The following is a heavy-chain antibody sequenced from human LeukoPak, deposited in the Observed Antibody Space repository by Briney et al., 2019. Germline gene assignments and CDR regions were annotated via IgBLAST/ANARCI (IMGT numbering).Heavy chain of an antibody. CDR1: GDSISSNSYY. CDR3: AREAPHGAFDY. Sequence: SETLSLTCPVSGDSISSNSYYWVWIRQPPGKGLEWIGNIFHSGNTYYAPSLKSRVTMSVDTSKNQFSLDLSSVTAADTAVYYCAREAPHGAFDYWGQGTLVTVSS. J-gene: IGHJ4*02. CDR2: IFHSGNT. V-gene: IGHV4-39*07. D-gene: IGHD4-17*01.